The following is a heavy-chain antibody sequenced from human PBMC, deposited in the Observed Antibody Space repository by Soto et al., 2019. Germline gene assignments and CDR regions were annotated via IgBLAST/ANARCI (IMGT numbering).Heavy chain of an antibody. CDR1: GGTFSSYA. Sequence: QVQLVQSGAEVKKPGSSVKVSCKASGGTFSSYAISWVRQAPGQGLEWMGGIIPIFGTANYAQKFQGRVTITADESTSTAYMELSSLRSEDTAVYYCARDSAYYDFWSGYYRGGPRVKDYYYGMDVWGQGTTVTVSS. CDR2: IIPIFGTA. V-gene: IGHV1-69*01. J-gene: IGHJ6*02. CDR3: ARDSAYYDFWSGYYRGGPRVKDYYYGMDV. D-gene: IGHD3-3*01.